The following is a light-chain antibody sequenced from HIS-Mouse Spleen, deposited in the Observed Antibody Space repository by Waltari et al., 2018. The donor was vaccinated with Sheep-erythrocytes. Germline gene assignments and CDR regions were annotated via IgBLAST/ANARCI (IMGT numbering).Light chain of an antibody. V-gene: IGKV1-8*01. J-gene: IGKJ2*01. CDR2: AAS. CDR3: QQYYSYPYT. CDR1: QGISSY. Sequence: IRMTQPPSSRSASTGDRVTITCRASQGISSYLAWYQQKPGKAPKLRIYAASTLQSGVPSRFSGSGSGTDFTLTISCLQSEDFATYYCQQYYSYPYTFGQGTKLESK.